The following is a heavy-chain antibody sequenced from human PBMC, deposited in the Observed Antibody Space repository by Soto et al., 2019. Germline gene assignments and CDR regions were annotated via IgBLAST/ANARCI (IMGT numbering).Heavy chain of an antibody. D-gene: IGHD2-15*01. Sequence: SVKVSCKASGGTFISYTISWVRQAPGQGLEWMGRIIPILGIANYAQKFQGRVTITADKSTSTAYMELSSLRSEDTAVYYCATYRYCSGGSCYSTHPDFDYWGQGTLVTVSS. CDR2: IIPILGIA. CDR3: ATYRYCSGGSCYSTHPDFDY. V-gene: IGHV1-69*02. J-gene: IGHJ4*02. CDR1: GGTFISYT.